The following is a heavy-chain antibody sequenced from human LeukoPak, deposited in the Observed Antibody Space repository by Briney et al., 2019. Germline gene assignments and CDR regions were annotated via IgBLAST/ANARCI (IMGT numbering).Heavy chain of an antibody. CDR3: ARDLRYCSGGSCYFNPFDY. Sequence: GGSLRLSCAASGFPFSSYWMSWVRQAPGKGLEWVANIRHDGSETYYVDSLRGRFTISRDNAKNSLYLQMNSLRAEDTAVFYCARDLRYCSGGSCYFNPFDYWGQGTLVTVSS. V-gene: IGHV3-7*01. J-gene: IGHJ4*02. CDR2: IRHDGSET. D-gene: IGHD2-15*01. CDR1: GFPFSSYW.